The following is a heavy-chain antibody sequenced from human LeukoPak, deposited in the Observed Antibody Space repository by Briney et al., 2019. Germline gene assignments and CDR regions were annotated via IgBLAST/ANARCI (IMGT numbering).Heavy chain of an antibody. D-gene: IGHD6-13*01. V-gene: IGHV3-30*04. CDR2: ISYDGSNK. CDR1: GFTFSSYA. CDR3: TRDRYSSSWYRYYYYYYYMDV. J-gene: IGHJ6*03. Sequence: GGSLRLSCAASGFTFSSYAMHWLRQAPGKGLEWVAVISYDGSNKYYEDSVKGRFTISRDNSKNTVSLQMNSLRAEDTAVYYCTRDRYSSSWYRYYYYYYYMDVWGKGTTVTISS.